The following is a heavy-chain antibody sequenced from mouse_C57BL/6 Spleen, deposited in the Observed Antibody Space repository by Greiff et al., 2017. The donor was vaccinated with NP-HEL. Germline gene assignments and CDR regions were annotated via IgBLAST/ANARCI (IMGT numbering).Heavy chain of an antibody. V-gene: IGHV1-81*01. CDR3: AREGATTVDAHWCLDV. J-gene: IGHJ1*03. CDR1: GYTFTSYG. D-gene: IGHD1-1*01. CDR2: IYPRSGNT. Sequence: VQLQQSGAELVRPGASVKLSCKASGYTFTSYGISWVKQRTGQGLEWIGEIYPRSGNTYYNEKFKGKATLTADKSSSTAYMELRSLTSEGSAVYFWAREGATTVDAHWCLDVWGTGTTVTVSS.